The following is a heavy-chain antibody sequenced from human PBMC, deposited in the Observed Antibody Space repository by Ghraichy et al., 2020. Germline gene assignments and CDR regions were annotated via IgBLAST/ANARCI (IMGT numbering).Heavy chain of an antibody. V-gene: IGHV4-4*07. CDR1: RGSISGYY. Sequence: SETLSLTCTVSRGSISGYYWNWIRQPAGKGLEWIGRIYDTGTTIYNPSLESRVTMSIGASRNQFSLRLSSVTAADTAVYYCARFSAGLPNAFDLWGQGTGVTVSS. J-gene: IGHJ3*01. CDR3: ARFSAGLPNAFDL. CDR2: IYDTGTT. D-gene: IGHD6-19*01.